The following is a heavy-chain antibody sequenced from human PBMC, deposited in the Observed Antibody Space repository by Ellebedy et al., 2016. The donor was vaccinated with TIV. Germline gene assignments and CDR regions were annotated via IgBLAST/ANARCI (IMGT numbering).Heavy chain of an antibody. Sequence: GESLKISCAASGFTFSSYSMNWVRQAPGKGLEYVSAISSNGGSTYYANSVKGRFTISRDNSKNTLYLQMGSLRAEDMAVYYCARDYSSSWYWGGLDYWGQGTLVTVSS. CDR2: ISSNGGST. CDR3: ARDYSSSWYWGGLDY. J-gene: IGHJ4*02. CDR1: GFTFSSYS. V-gene: IGHV3-64*01. D-gene: IGHD6-13*01.